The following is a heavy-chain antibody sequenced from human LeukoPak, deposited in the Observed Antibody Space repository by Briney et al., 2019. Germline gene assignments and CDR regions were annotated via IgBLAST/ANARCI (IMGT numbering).Heavy chain of an antibody. CDR2: ISWNSGSI. CDR1: GVTFDDYA. J-gene: IGHJ4*02. D-gene: IGHD6-19*01. Sequence: GGSLRLSCAASGVTFDDYAMHWVRQAPGKGLEWVSGISWNSGSIGYADSVKGRFTISRDNAKNMLFLQMNGLRAEDTAVYYCARVSLSSGCLSNWGQGTLVTVSS. CDR3: ARVSLSSGCLSN. V-gene: IGHV3-9*01.